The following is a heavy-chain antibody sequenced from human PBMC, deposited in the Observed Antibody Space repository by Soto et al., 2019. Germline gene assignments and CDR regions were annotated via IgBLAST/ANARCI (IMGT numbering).Heavy chain of an antibody. CDR3: ARHRFIATHYYYYGMDV. D-gene: IGHD6-13*01. J-gene: IGHJ6*02. CDR2: IYYSGST. CDR1: GGSISSYY. Sequence: TSETLSLTCTVSGGSISSYYWSWIRQPPGKGLEWIGYIYYSGSTNYNPSLKSRVTISVDTSKNQFSLKLSSVTAADTAVYYCARHRFIATHYYYYGMDVWGQGTTVTVSS. V-gene: IGHV4-59*08.